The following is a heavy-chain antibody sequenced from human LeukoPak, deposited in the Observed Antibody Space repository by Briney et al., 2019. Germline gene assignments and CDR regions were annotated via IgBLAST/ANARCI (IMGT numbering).Heavy chain of an antibody. V-gene: IGHV3-23*01. D-gene: IGHD5-12*01. CDR3: AKGRSGYDFDY. CDR2: ISGSGGST. Sequence: GGSLRLSCAASGFAYNNYGMSWVRQAPGKGLEWVSGISGSGGSTYCADSVEGRFTISRDNSKNTVYLQMNSLRADDTAVYYCAKGRSGYDFDYWGQGTLVTVSS. J-gene: IGHJ4*02. CDR1: GFAYNNYG.